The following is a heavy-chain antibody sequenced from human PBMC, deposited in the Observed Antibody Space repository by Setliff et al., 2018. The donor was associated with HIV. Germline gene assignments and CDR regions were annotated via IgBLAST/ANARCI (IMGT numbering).Heavy chain of an antibody. D-gene: IGHD6-13*01. V-gene: IGHV1-8*02. CDR1: GYTFTSYD. CDR2: MNPNSGNT. J-gene: IGHJ4*02. Sequence: ASVKVSCKASGYTFTSYDINWVRQATGQGLEWMGWMNPNSGNTGYAQKFQGRVTMTRNTSISTAYMELSSLRSEDTAVYYCAKTIAAAATLPFDFWGQGTLVTVSS. CDR3: AKTIAAAATLPFDF.